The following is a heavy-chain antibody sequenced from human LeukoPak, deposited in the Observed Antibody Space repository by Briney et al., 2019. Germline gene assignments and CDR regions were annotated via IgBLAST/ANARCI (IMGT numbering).Heavy chain of an antibody. J-gene: IGHJ4*02. CDR2: ISSSSSYI. CDR3: ARDGVLLWFGEFFDY. Sequence: GGSLRLSCAASGFTFSSYSMNWVRQAPGKRLEWVSSISSSSSYIYYADSVKGRFTISRDNAKNSLYLQMNSLRAEDTAVYYCARDGVLLWFGEFFDYWGQGTLVTVSS. CDR1: GFTFSSYS. D-gene: IGHD3-10*01. V-gene: IGHV3-21*01.